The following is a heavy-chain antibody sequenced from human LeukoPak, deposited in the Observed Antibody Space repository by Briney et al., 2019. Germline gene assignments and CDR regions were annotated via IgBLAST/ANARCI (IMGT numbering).Heavy chain of an antibody. J-gene: IGHJ3*02. CDR2: IKQDGSEK. Sequence: GRSLRLSCAASGFTFSSYWMSWVRQAPGKGLEWVANIKQDGSEKYYVDSVKGRFTISRDNAKNSLYLQMNSLRAEDTAVYYCARIEMARQFEDAFDIWGQGTMVTVSS. V-gene: IGHV3-7*01. D-gene: IGHD5-24*01. CDR3: ARIEMARQFEDAFDI. CDR1: GFTFSSYW.